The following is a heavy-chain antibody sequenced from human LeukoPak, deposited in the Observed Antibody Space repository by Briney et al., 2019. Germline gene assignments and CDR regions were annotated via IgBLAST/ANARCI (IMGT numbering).Heavy chain of an antibody. V-gene: IGHV4-4*07. CDR3: ARDKYSGYDHGDYFDY. J-gene: IGHJ4*02. D-gene: IGHD5-12*01. CDR2: IYTSGST. CDR1: GGSISSYY. Sequence: SETLSLTCTVSGGSISSYYWSWIRQPAGKGLEWIGRIYTSGSTNYNPSLKSRVTMSVDTSKNQFSLKLSSVTAADTAVYYCARDKYSGYDHGDYFDYWGQGTLVTVSS.